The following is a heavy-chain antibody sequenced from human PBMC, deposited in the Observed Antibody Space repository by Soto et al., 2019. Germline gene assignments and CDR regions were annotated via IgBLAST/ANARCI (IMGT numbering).Heavy chain of an antibody. D-gene: IGHD5-18*01. J-gene: IGHJ4*02. V-gene: IGHV1-69*06. CDR2: IIPIFGTA. CDR3: ARDAHLGYSYGSFDY. Sequence: GASVKVSCKASGGTFSSYAISWVRQAPGQGLEWMGGIIPIFGTANYAQKFQGRVTITADKSTSTAYMELSSLRSEDTAVYYCARDAHLGYSYGSFDYWGQGTLVTVSS. CDR1: GGTFSSYA.